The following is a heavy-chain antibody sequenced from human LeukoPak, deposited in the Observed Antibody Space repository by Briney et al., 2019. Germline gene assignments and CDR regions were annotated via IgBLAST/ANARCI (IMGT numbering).Heavy chain of an antibody. J-gene: IGHJ6*04. CDR2: IKQDGNEK. CDR3: AELGITMIGGV. D-gene: IGHD3-10*02. V-gene: IGHV3-7*01. Sequence: PGGSLRLSCAASGFTLRTYWMSWVRQAPGKGLEWVANIKQDGNEKYYVDSVKGRFTISRDNAKNSLDLQMNSLRAEDTAVYYCAELGITMIGGVWGKGTTVTISS. CDR1: GFTLRTYW.